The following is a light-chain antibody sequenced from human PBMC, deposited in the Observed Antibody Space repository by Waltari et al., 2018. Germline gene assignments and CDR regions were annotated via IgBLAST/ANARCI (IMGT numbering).Light chain of an antibody. J-gene: IGLJ3*02. CDR3: GTWDSSLSPLWV. CDR2: END. V-gene: IGLV1-51*01. CDR1: SSNIGNHY. Sequence: QSMFTQPPSVSAASGQKVTISCSGRSSNIGNHYVSWYQQLPVTAPKLLIYENDKRPSGIPDRFSVSKSGTSATLGITGLQTGDDADYYCGTWDSSLSPLWVFGGGTKLTVL.